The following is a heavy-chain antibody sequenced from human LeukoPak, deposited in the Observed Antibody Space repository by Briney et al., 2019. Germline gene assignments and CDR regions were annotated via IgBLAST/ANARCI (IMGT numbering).Heavy chain of an antibody. V-gene: IGHV1-18*01. CDR1: GYTFTSYG. Sequence: GASVKVSCKASGYTFTSYGISWVRHAPGQGLEWMGWISAYNGNTNYAQKLQGRVTMTTDTSTSTAYMELRSLRSDDTAVYYCAREKFGYSYGSLFDYWGQGTLVTVS. J-gene: IGHJ4*02. D-gene: IGHD5-18*01. CDR3: AREKFGYSYGSLFDY. CDR2: ISAYNGNT.